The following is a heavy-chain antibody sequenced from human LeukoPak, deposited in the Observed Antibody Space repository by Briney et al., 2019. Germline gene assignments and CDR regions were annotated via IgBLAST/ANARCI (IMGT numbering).Heavy chain of an antibody. CDR2: INSDGSST. V-gene: IGHV3-74*01. Sequence: GGSLRLSCAASGFTFSSYWMHWVRQAPGKGPVWVSRINSDGSSTSYADSVKGRFTISRDNAKDTLYLQMNSLRAEDTAVYYCARGPSTVTTPLACWGQGTLVTVSS. CDR3: ARGPSTVTTPLAC. D-gene: IGHD4-17*01. J-gene: IGHJ4*02. CDR1: GFTFSSYW.